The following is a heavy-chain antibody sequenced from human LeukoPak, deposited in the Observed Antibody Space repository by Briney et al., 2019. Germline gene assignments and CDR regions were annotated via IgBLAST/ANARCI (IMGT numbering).Heavy chain of an antibody. Sequence: GGSLRLSCVVSRFTFSNYWMSWVRQAPGKGLEWVANIKQDGSEKYYVDSVKGRFTISRDNAKNSLYLQMNSLRAEDTAVYYCARFDGYSSSWSFDCWGQGTLVTVSS. V-gene: IGHV3-7*01. CDR2: IKQDGSEK. J-gene: IGHJ4*02. CDR3: ARFDGYSSSWSFDC. CDR1: RFTFSNYW. D-gene: IGHD6-13*01.